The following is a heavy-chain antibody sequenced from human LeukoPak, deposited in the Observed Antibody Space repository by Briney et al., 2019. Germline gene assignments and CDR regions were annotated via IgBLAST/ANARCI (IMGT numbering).Heavy chain of an antibody. Sequence: PGGSLRLSRVASGRTLSSYDTTWVRQAPGKGLEYVSSIGSGGYRFYGGSVKGRFSISRDNSKNTVYLQMNRLRREGTAIYFCAKKLPDASSYFDFWGQGILVTVSS. CDR2: IGSGGYR. CDR1: GRTLSSYD. D-gene: IGHD6-6*01. V-gene: IGHV3-23*01. CDR3: AKKLPDASSYFDF. J-gene: IGHJ4*02.